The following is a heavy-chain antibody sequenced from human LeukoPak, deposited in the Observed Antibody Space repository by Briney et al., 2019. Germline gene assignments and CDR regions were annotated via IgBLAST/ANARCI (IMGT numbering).Heavy chain of an antibody. J-gene: IGHJ4*02. V-gene: IGHV3-48*03. CDR1: GFTFSSYE. CDR3: ATLAVPPFDY. D-gene: IGHD6-19*01. Sequence: GGSLRLSCAASGFTFSSYEMNCVRQAPGKGLEWVSYISSSGSTIYYADSVKGRFTISRDNAKNSLYLRMNSLRAEDTAVYYCATLAVPPFDYWGQGTLVTVSS. CDR2: ISSSGSTI.